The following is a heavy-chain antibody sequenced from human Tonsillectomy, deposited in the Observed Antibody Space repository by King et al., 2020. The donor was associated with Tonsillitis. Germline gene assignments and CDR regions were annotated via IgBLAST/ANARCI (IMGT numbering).Heavy chain of an antibody. Sequence: VQLVESGGGLIQPGGSLRLSCAASGFTFSSYGMNWVRQAPGKGLEWVSYISSSSSTTYYADSVKGRFTISRDNAKNSLYLQMNSLRAEDTAVYYCASYRQTVTSWDYWGQGTLVTVSS. D-gene: IGHD4-17*01. CDR1: GFTFSSYG. CDR3: ASYRQTVTSWDY. J-gene: IGHJ4*02. CDR2: ISSSSSTT. V-gene: IGHV3-48*04.